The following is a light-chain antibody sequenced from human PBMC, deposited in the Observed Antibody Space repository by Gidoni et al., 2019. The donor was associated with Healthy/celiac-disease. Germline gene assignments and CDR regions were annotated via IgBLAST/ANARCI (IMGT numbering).Light chain of an antibody. CDR3: QQRSNWL. CDR1: QSVSSY. Sequence: EIVLTQSPATLSLSPGERATLSCRASQSVSSYLAWYQQKPGQAPRLLIDDASNRATVIPARFSGSGSGTDFTLTISSLEPEDFAVYYCQQRSNWLFGGGTKVEIK. V-gene: IGKV3-11*01. J-gene: IGKJ4*01. CDR2: DAS.